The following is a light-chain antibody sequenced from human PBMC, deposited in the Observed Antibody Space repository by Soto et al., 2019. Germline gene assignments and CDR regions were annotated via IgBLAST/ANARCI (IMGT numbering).Light chain of an antibody. V-gene: IGKV1-17*01. CDR1: EGIRHD. Sequence: DIELTQSPASLSASVGDRVTITCRASEGIRHDLGWYQQKQGKAPKRLIFAASSLQSGVPSRCSGSGSGTDFTLTISSLQPEDFATDYCLQYKNPPITFGQGTRLEIK. J-gene: IGKJ5*01. CDR2: AAS. CDR3: LQYKNPPIT.